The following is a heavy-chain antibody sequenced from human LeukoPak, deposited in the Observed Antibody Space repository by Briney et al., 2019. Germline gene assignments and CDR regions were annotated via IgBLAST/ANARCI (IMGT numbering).Heavy chain of an antibody. J-gene: IGHJ4*02. CDR3: ARDYYGSGSYYLPLDY. CDR1: VFTFSSYW. V-gene: IGHV3-74*01. CDR2: INSDGSIT. D-gene: IGHD3-10*01. Sequence: GGSLRLSCAASVFTFSSYWMHWVRQAPGKGLVWVSRINSDGSITTYADSVKGRFTISRDNAKNTLYLQMNSLRAEDTAVYYCARDYYGSGSYYLPLDYWGQGTLVTVSS.